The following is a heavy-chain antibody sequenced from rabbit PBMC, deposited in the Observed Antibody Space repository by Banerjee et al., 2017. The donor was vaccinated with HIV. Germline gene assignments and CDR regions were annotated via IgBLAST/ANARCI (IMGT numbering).Heavy chain of an antibody. J-gene: IGHJ4*01. D-gene: IGHD6-1*01. CDR3: VRETETYAEYAGYGYHFNL. CDR2: TFAGSGSIT. Sequence: QEQLEESGGDLVKPEGSLTLTCTASGFSFSSSYYMCWVRQAPGKGLEWIACTFAGSGSITWYASWVNGRFTISSHNAQNTLYLQLNSLTAADTATYFCVRETETYAEYAGYGYHFNLWGPGTLVTV. V-gene: IGHV1S45*01. CDR1: GFSFSSSYY.